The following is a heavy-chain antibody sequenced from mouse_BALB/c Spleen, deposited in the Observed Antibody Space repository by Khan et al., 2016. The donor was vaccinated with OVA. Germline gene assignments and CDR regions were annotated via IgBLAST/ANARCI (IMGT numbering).Heavy chain of an antibody. CDR3: SRDYWFAY. CDR1: GFTFSNYG. Sequence: EVKLVESGGGLVKPGGSLKLSCAASGFTFSNYGVSWVRQTPEKRLEWVASISSGATTYYPDSVKGRFTISRDNARNILYLQMSSLRSEDAAMYCCSRDYWFAYWGQGTLVTVSA. V-gene: IGHV5-6-5*01. CDR2: ISSGATT. J-gene: IGHJ3*01.